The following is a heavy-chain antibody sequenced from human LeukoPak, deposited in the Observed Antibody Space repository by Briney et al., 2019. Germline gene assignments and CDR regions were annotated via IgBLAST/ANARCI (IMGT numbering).Heavy chain of an antibody. CDR1: GGSISSNIHY. Sequence: SESLSLTCSVSGGSISSNIHYWAWIRQPPGKGLEWIGSIFYSGGTYYNASVKSRVTMSVDTSKNQFSLKLSSVTAADTAVYYCARDGIGVAGTGYFDYWDHGTLVTVSS. J-gene: IGHJ4*01. CDR2: IFYSGGT. D-gene: IGHD6-13*01. CDR3: ARDGIGVAGTGYFDY. V-gene: IGHV4-39*02.